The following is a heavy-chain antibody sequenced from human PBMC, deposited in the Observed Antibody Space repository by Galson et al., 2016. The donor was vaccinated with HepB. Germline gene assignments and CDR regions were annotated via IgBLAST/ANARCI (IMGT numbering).Heavy chain of an antibody. CDR2: IWYDGSNK. J-gene: IGHJ4*02. CDR1: GFTFSSYA. D-gene: IGHD3-16*02. Sequence: SLRLSCAASGFTFSSYAMHWVRQAPGKGLEWVAVIWYDGSNKDYGDSVKGRFTISRDNSKNSLYLQMNSLRAEDTALYYCVSSALEYWGQGTLVTVSS. CDR3: VSSALEY. V-gene: IGHV3-33*08.